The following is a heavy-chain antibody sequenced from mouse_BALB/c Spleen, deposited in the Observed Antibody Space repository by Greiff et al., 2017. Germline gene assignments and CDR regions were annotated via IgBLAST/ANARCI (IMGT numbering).Heavy chain of an antibody. J-gene: IGHJ3*01. V-gene: IGHV1S81*02. D-gene: IGHD2-10*01. CDR3: TRGAYYGNYEAWFAY. CDR1: GYTFTSYY. CDR2: INPSNGGT. Sequence: VQLQQSGAELVKPGASVKLSCKASGYTFTSYYMYWVKQRPGQGLEWIGEINPSNGGTNFNEKFKSKATLTVDKSSSTAYMQLSSLTSEDSAVYYCTRGAYYGNYEAWFAYWGQGTLVTVSA.